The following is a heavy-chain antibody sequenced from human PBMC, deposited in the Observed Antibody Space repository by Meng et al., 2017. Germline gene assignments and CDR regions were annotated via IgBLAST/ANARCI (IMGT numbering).Heavy chain of an antibody. Sequence: QGHLVQSGAEVKKPGASVKVSCKHSGYNFPDYYIHWVRQAPGQGLEWMGRIDPKNGDTHYAQKFQGRVTMTGDTSISTAYMDLSGLRSDDTAVYYCARDEDISAAGKLFGDYWGQGTLVTVSS. CDR1: GYNFPDYY. CDR3: ARDEDISAAGKLFGDY. V-gene: IGHV1-2*06. J-gene: IGHJ4*02. CDR2: IDPKNGDT. D-gene: IGHD6-13*01.